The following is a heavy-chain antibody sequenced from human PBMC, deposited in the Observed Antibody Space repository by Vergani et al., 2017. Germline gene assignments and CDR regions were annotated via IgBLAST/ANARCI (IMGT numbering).Heavy chain of an antibody. CDR1: GFTFSSYS. CDR2: ISSSSSYI. CDR3: ARAGVDTAMAMVRDYYYYMDV. D-gene: IGHD5-18*01. V-gene: IGHV3-21*01. Sequence: EVQLVESGGGLVKPGGSLRLFCAASGFTFSSYSMKCVREAPGKGLEWVSSISSSSSYIYFADSVKGRFTISRDNAKNSLYLQMNSLRAEDTAVYYCARAGVDTAMAMVRDYYYYMDVWGKGTTVTVSS. J-gene: IGHJ6*03.